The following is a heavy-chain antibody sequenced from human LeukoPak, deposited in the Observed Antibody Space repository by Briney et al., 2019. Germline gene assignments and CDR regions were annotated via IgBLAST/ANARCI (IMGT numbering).Heavy chain of an antibody. D-gene: IGHD2-2*01. CDR2: ISGSGGST. CDR3: ASPPLPAVIGYYYSNVDV. J-gene: IGHJ6*02. CDR1: GFTFSSYA. Sequence: PGGSLRLSCVASGFTFSSYAMSWVRQAPGKGLEWVSVISGSGGSTYYADSVKGRFTISRDNSKNTLYLQMNSLRAEDTAVYFCASPPLPAVIGYYYSNVDVWGQGTTVTVSS. V-gene: IGHV3-23*01.